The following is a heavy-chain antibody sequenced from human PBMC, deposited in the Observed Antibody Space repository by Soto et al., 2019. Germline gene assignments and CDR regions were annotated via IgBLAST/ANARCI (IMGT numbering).Heavy chain of an antibody. CDR1: GGSISSGGYY. Sequence: QVQLQESGPGLVKPSQTLSLTCTVSGGSISSGGYYWSWIRQHPGKGLEWIGYIYYSGSTYYNPSLKSRVTISVDTSKNQFYLQLSSVSAADTAVYYCARGFFYHYDSSGYYPFDYWGQGTLVTVSS. J-gene: IGHJ4*02. V-gene: IGHV4-31*03. CDR2: IYYSGST. CDR3: ARGFFYHYDSSGYYPFDY. D-gene: IGHD3-22*01.